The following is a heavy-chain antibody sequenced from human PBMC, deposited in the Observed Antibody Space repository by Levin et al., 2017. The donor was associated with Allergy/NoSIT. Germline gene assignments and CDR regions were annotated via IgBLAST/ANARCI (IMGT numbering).Heavy chain of an antibody. V-gene: IGHV4-34*01. D-gene: IGHD1-26*01. CDR3: ARGRGKMIVGASPSRAFDI. J-gene: IGHJ3*02. CDR1: GGSFSGYY. Sequence: SETLSLTCAVYGGSFSGYYWSWIRQPPGKGLEWIGEINHSGSTNYNPSLKSRVTISVDTSKNQFSLKLSSVTAADTAVYYCARGRGKMIVGASPSRAFDIWGQGTMVTVSS. CDR2: INHSGST.